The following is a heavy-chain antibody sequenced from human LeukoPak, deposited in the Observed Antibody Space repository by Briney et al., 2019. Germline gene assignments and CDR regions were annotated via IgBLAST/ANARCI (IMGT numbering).Heavy chain of an antibody. J-gene: IGHJ5*02. CDR1: GYTFTSYG. V-gene: IGHV1-18*01. Sequence: AASVKVSCTASGYTFTSYGISWVRQPPGQGLEWMGWISAYNGTTNSAQNLQGRVTMTTDTTTSTAYMELRRLRSDDTAVYYCARVSDFTDDHWCDPWGQGTLVTVSS. CDR3: ARVSDFTDDHWCDP. D-gene: IGHD3-3*01. CDR2: ISAYNGTT.